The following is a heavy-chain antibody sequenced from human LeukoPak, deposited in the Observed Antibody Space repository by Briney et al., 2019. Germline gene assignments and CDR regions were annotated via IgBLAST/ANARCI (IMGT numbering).Heavy chain of an antibody. Sequence: PGRSLRLSCAASGFTFSSYGMHWVRQAPGKGLEWVAVLSYDGSEIYYADSVKGRCTISRDNSKNTVYLQMNSLRGEDTAVYYCAKSSSGWYGGFDYWGQGTLVTVSS. J-gene: IGHJ4*02. CDR2: LSYDGSEI. D-gene: IGHD6-19*01. CDR1: GFTFSSYG. CDR3: AKSSSGWYGGFDY. V-gene: IGHV3-30*18.